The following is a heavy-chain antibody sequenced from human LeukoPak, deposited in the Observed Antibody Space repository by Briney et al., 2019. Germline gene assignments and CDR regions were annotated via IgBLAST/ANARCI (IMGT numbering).Heavy chain of an antibody. CDR1: GFTFSSYW. D-gene: IGHD1-26*01. CDR3: ARDLELPWIDY. Sequence: GGSLRLSCAASGFTFSSYWMHWVRQAPGKGLVWVSRIHTDGSITNYADSVKGRFTISRDNAKNSLYLRMNSLRAEDTAVYYCARDLELPWIDYWGQGTLVTVSS. J-gene: IGHJ4*02. CDR2: IHTDGSIT. V-gene: IGHV3-74*01.